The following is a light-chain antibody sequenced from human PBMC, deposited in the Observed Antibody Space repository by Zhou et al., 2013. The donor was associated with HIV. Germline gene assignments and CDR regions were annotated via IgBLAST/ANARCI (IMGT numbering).Light chain of an antibody. CDR3: QQYNNWPPQYT. J-gene: IGKJ2*01. CDR1: QNVHNN. Sequence: DIVMTQSPGTLSVSPGERATLTCRASQNVHNNLAWYQQTPGQAPRLLIYDASKRATGVPVRFSGSGSGTEFTLTINSLQSEDIGIYYCQQYNNWPPQYTFGQGTKLAIK. V-gene: IGKV3-15*01. CDR2: DAS.